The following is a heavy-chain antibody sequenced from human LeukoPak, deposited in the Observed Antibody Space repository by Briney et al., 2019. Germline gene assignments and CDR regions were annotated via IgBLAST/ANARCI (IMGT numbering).Heavy chain of an antibody. D-gene: IGHD3-10*01. Sequence: SETLSLTCAVYGGSFSGYYWSWIRQPPGKGLEWIGEINHSGSTNYNPSLKSRVTISVDTSKNQFSLKLSSVTAADTAVYYCARGRGGDYYGSGSYYSRRWFDPWGQGTLVTVSS. V-gene: IGHV4-34*01. CDR2: INHSGST. J-gene: IGHJ5*02. CDR1: GGSFSGYY. CDR3: ARGRGGDYYGSGSYYSRRWFDP.